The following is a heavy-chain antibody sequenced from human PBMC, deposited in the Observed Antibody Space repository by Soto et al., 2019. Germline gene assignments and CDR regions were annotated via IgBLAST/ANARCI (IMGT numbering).Heavy chain of an antibody. CDR2: IYYSGST. Sequence: KPSETLSLTCTVSGGSVSSGSYYWSWIRQPPGKGLEWIGYIYYSGSTNYNPSLKSRVTISVDTSKNQFSRKLSSVTAADAAVYYCARERVVTATEFDYWGQGTLVTVSS. CDR3: ARERVVTATEFDY. CDR1: GGSVSSGSYY. V-gene: IGHV4-61*01. J-gene: IGHJ4*02. D-gene: IGHD2-21*02.